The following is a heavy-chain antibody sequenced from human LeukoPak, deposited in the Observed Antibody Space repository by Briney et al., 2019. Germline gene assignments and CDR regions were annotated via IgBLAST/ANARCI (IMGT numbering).Heavy chain of an antibody. D-gene: IGHD6-6*01. CDR3: TPYSSSSYFQH. Sequence: GGSLRLSCAASGFTFSSYSMNWVRQAPGKGLEWVGFIRSKAYGGTTEYAASVKGRFTISRDDSKSIAYLQMNSLKTEDTAVYYCTPYSSSSYFQHWGQGTLVTVSS. J-gene: IGHJ1*01. CDR1: GFTFSSYS. CDR2: IRSKAYGGTT. V-gene: IGHV3-49*04.